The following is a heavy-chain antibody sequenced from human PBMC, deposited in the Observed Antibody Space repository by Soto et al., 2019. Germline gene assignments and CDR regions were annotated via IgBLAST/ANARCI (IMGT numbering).Heavy chain of an antibody. D-gene: IGHD2-2*01. CDR2: IYPGDSDT. V-gene: IGHV5-51*01. CDR1: GYSFTSYW. J-gene: IGHJ4*02. CDR3: ARTEDIVVVPAAMYDY. Sequence: GESLTTSCEGSGYSFTSYWIVWVLQMPGKGLEWMGIIYPGDSDTRYSPSFQGQVTISADKSISTAYLQWSSLKASDTAMYYCARTEDIVVVPAAMYDYWGQGTMVTVSS.